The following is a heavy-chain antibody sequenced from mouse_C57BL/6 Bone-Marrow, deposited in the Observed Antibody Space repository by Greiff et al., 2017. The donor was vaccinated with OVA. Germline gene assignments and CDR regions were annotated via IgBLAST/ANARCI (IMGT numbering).Heavy chain of an antibody. CDR3: ARFYYGNYGGWYYAMDY. Sequence: QVQLQQSGTELVKPGASVKLSCKASGYTFTSYWMHWVKQRPGQGLEWIGNINPSNGGTNYNEKFKSKATLTVDKSSSTAYMQLSSLTSEDSAVYYCARFYYGNYGGWYYAMDYWGQGTSVTVSS. J-gene: IGHJ4*01. D-gene: IGHD2-1*01. V-gene: IGHV1-53*01. CDR2: INPSNGGT. CDR1: GYTFTSYW.